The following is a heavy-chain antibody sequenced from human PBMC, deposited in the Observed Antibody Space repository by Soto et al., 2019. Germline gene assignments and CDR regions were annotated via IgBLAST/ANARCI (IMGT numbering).Heavy chain of an antibody. V-gene: IGHV4-59*01. CDR3: ARTHIWRRYRPLNWFDP. CDR2: IYYSGST. D-gene: IGHD3-16*02. Sequence: PSETLSLTCTVSGGSISSYYWSWIRQPPGKGLEWIGYIYYSGSTNYNPSLKSRVTISVDTSKNQFSLKLSSVTAADTAVYYCARTHIWRRYRPLNWFDPWGQGTLVTVSS. CDR1: GGSISSYY. J-gene: IGHJ5*02.